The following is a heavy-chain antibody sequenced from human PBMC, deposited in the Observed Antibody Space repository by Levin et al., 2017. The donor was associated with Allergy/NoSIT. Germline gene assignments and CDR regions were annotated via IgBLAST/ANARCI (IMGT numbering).Heavy chain of an antibody. CDR2: INWNGGIT. V-gene: IGHV3-20*04. D-gene: IGHD3-10*01. CDR3: ANYGSGTWYFDY. J-gene: IGHJ4*02. CDR1: GFSFDDYG. Sequence: GGSLRLSCVASGFSFDDYGMSWVRQAPGKGLEWVSGINWNGGITNYGDSVKGRFTISRDNAKKSLYLQMNSLRAEDTALYYCANYGSGTWYFDYWGQGTLVTVS.